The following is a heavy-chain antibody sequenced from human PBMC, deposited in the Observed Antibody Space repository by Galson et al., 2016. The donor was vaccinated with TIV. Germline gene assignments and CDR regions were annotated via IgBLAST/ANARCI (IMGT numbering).Heavy chain of an antibody. D-gene: IGHD5-18*01. CDR2: IIPLSHTP. J-gene: IGHJ4*02. V-gene: IGHV1-69*06. CDR1: GGTLTSYA. CDR3: VKIQKTNTDDS. Sequence: SVKVSCKASGGTLTSYAINWVRQAPGQGLEWMGGIIPLSHTPNYAQKYHDRITIVADKSTGTVYMELRRLTSADTAVYYCVKIQKTNTDDSWGRGTLVTVSS.